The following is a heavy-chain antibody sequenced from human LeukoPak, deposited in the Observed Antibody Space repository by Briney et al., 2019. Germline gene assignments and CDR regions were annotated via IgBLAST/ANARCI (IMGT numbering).Heavy chain of an antibody. CDR3: ARANYGDYAIRDY. CDR1: GYTFTGYY. CDR2: INPNSGGT. D-gene: IGHD4-17*01. Sequence: ASVKVSCKASGYTFTGYYMHWVRQAPGQGLEWMGWINPNSGGTNYAQKFQGRVTMTRDTSISTAYMELSRLRSDDTAVYYCARANYGDYAIRDYWGQGTLVTVSS. V-gene: IGHV1-2*02. J-gene: IGHJ4*02.